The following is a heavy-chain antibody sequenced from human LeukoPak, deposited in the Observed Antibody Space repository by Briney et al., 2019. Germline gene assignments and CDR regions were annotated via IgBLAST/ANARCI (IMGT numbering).Heavy chain of an antibody. CDR3: AKAADYYDSSGFSSSEYFQQ. Sequence: PGGSLRLSCAASGFTFSSYAMSWVRQAPGKGLEWVSAISGSGGSTYYADSVKGRFTISRDNSKNTLYLQMNSLRAEDTAVYYCAKAADYYDSSGFSSSEYFQQWGQGTLVTVSS. CDR2: ISGSGGST. J-gene: IGHJ1*01. D-gene: IGHD3-22*01. V-gene: IGHV3-23*01. CDR1: GFTFSSYA.